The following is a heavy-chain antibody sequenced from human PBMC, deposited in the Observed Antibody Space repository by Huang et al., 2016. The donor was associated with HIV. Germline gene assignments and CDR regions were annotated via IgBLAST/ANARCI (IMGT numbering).Heavy chain of an antibody. CDR1: GFTFRSYG. Sequence: QVQLVESGGGVVQPGRSLRLSCAASGFTFRSYGMHWVRQAPGRGLEWVAAISYDGNKQHYAKSGGGRFTISRDNSKTTLYLQMNSPRAEDTAVYYCARDLGGYYDSSGYPDYWGQGALVTVSS. D-gene: IGHD3-22*01. CDR3: ARDLGGYYDSSGYPDY. V-gene: IGHV3-30-3*01. CDR2: ISYDGNKQ. J-gene: IGHJ4*02.